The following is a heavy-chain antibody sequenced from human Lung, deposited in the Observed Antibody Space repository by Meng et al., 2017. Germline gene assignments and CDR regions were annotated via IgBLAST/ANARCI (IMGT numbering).Heavy chain of an antibody. J-gene: IGHJ4*02. CDR1: GYTFTNYD. CDR3: ATRNDGYDFDY. D-gene: IGHD1-1*01. Sequence: QVQLVQSGSGVKKPGAAVRVSCKASGYTFTNYDINWVRQATGQGLQWMGWMNPNSGNTGYAQKFQGRVTMTRNTSISTAYMELSSLRSEDTAVYYCATRNDGYDFDYWGQGTLVTVSS. CDR2: MNPNSGNT. V-gene: IGHV1-8*01.